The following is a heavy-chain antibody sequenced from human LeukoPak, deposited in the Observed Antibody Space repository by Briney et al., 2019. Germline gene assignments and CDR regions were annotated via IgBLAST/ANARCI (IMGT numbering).Heavy chain of an antibody. J-gene: IGHJ4*02. CDR3: ARDQEAFDY. CDR2: LYPRDGST. V-gene: IGHV1-46*01. Sequence: LEGMGMLYPRDGSTSYAQKFQGRVTVTRDTSTSTVHMELSGLRSEDTAVYYCARDQEAFDYWGQGTLVTVSS.